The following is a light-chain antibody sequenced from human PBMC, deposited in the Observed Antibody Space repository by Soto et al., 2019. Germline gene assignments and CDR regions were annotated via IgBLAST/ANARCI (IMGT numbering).Light chain of an antibody. CDR1: QSVLYSSNNKNF. CDR2: WAS. CDR3: QQYYSMPLT. J-gene: IGKJ5*01. V-gene: IGKV4-1*01. Sequence: IVMTQSPHSLAVSLGERATINCKSSQSVLYSSNNKNFLAWYQQKAGQPPKLLIYWASTRESGVPDRFSGSGSGTDFTLTVSSLQAEDVAVYYCQQYYSMPLTFGQGTRLEIK.